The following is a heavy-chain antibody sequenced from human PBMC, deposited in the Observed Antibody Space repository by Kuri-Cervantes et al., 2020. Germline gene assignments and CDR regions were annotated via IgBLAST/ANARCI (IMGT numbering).Heavy chain of an antibody. D-gene: IGHD6-13*01. J-gene: IGHJ3*02. V-gene: IGHV1-2*04. CDR1: GYTFTGYY. CDR2: INPNSGGT. Sequence: ASVKVSCKASGYTFTGYYMNWVRQAPGQGLEWMGWINPNSGGTNYAQKFQGWVTMTRDTSISTAYMELSRLRSDDTAVYYCARDGLGAAAFLAFDIWGQGTMVTVSS. CDR3: ARDGLGAAAFLAFDI.